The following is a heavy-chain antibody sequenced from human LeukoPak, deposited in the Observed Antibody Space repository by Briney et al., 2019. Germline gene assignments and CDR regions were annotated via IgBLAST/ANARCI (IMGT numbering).Heavy chain of an antibody. CDR3: ARGSFRAYYYDSSGYSWFDP. J-gene: IGHJ5*02. D-gene: IGHD3-22*01. V-gene: IGHV4-59*12. CDR1: GGSISIYY. Sequence: SETLSLTCTVSGGSISIYYWSWIRQPPGKGLEWIGYTYNSGSTNYNPSLKSRVTISVDTSKNQFSLKLSSVTAADTAVYYCARGSFRAYYYDSSGYSWFDPWGQGTLVTVSS. CDR2: TYNSGST.